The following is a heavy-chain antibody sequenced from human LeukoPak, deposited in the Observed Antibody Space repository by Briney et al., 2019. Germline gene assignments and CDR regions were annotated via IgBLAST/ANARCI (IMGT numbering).Heavy chain of an antibody. CDR3: AKLNSYGDY. Sequence: GGPLRLSCPFPGFTFSDHGLSWAAQPPGKGLEWVSTISGSGDSTYYADSVKGRFTISRDNSKNMVFLQMDSLRVEDTAAYYCAKLNSYGDYWGQGTLVTISS. CDR1: GFTFSDHG. J-gene: IGHJ4*02. D-gene: IGHD5-18*01. CDR2: ISGSGDST. V-gene: IGHV3-23*01.